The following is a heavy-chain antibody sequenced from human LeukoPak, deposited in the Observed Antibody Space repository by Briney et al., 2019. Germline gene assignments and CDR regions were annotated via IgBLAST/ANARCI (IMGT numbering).Heavy chain of an antibody. CDR2: IYYSRST. D-gene: IGHD4/OR15-4a*01. V-gene: IGHV4-30-4*01. CDR1: GGSISSGDYY. CDR3: ARELTYADY. Sequence: SETLSLTCTVSGGSISSGDYYWSWIRQPPGKGLEWIGYIYYSRSTYYNPSLKSRVTMSVDTSKNQFSLKLSSVTAADTAVYYCARELTYADYWGQGTLVTVSS. J-gene: IGHJ4*02.